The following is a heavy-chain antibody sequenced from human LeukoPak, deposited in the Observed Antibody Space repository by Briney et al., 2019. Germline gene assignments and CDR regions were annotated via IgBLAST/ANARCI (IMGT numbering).Heavy chain of an antibody. CDR3: ARVLFYSSGNKSNRVDY. CDR2: INPSGGST. J-gene: IGHJ4*02. V-gene: IGHV1-2*02. D-gene: IGHD6-19*01. CDR1: GYTFTGYY. Sequence: GASVKVSCKASGYTFTGYYMHWVRQAPGQGLEWMGLINPSGGSTNYAQKFQGRVTMTRDTSISTAYMELSRLRSDDTAVYYCARVLFYSSGNKSNRVDYWGQGTLVTVSS.